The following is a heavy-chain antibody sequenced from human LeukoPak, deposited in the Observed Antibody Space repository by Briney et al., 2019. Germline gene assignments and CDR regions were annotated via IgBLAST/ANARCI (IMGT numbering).Heavy chain of an antibody. J-gene: IGHJ4*02. V-gene: IGHV1-2*02. Sequence: ASVKVSCKASGYTFTGYYMHWVRQAPGQGLEWMGWINPNSGGTNYAQKFQGRVTMTRDTSISTAYMELSRLRSDDTAVYYCARVAVDSVAVPAEEPFDYWGQGTLVTVSS. CDR3: ARVAVDSVAVPAEEPFDY. D-gene: IGHD2-2*03. CDR2: INPNSGGT. CDR1: GYTFTGYY.